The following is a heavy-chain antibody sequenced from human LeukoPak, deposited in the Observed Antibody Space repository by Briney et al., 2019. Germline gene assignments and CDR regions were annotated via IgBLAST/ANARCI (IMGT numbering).Heavy chain of an antibody. CDR3: AREIGLYYYDSSGDAFDI. Sequence: ASVKVSCKASGYTFTSYGISWVRQAPGQGLEWMGWISAYNGNTNYAQKLQGRVTMTTDTSTSTAYMELRSLRSDDTAVYYCAREIGLYYYDSSGDAFDIWGQGTMVTVSS. CDR1: GYTFTSYG. J-gene: IGHJ3*02. V-gene: IGHV1-18*01. CDR2: ISAYNGNT. D-gene: IGHD3-22*01.